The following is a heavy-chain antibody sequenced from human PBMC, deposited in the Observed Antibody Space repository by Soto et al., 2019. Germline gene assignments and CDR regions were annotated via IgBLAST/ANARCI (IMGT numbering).Heavy chain of an antibody. V-gene: IGHV1-18*01. CDR1: GYTFTSYG. CDR3: VRDFPLFRPESDVGGMDV. CDR2: ISAYNGNT. J-gene: IGHJ6*02. Sequence: ASVKVSCQASGYTFTSYGISWVRQAPGQGLEWMGWISAYNGNTNYAQKLQGRVTMNTDTSTSTAYMELRCFRSYDTAVFFCVRDFPLFRPESDVGGMDVWGRGTTVTVSS.